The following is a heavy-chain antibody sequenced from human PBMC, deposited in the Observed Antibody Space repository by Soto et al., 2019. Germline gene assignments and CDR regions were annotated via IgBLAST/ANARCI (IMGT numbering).Heavy chain of an antibody. CDR1: GFSFSSYW. CDR2: IKTHGSII. CDR3: ARVGQGAWYFDL. J-gene: IGHJ2*01. V-gene: IGHV3-74*01. Sequence: EVQLVESGGGLVQPGGSLRLSCAASGFSFSSYWMHWVSQAPGKGLVWVSRIKTHGSIITYADSVKGRFTISRDNAKNTLYLQMNTLRAEDTAVYYCARVGQGAWYFDLWGRGTLVTVSS. D-gene: IGHD1-26*01.